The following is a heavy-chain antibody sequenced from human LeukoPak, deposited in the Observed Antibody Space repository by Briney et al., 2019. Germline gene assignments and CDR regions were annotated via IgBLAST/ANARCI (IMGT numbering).Heavy chain of an antibody. Sequence: GGSLRLSCAASGFTLSTYWMSWVRQAPGKGLEWVANINQDGSEKYYVDSVKGRFTISRDNAKKSLYLQMNSLRAEDTAVYYCAKDWWGSGWYNFDYWGQGTLVTVSS. CDR1: GFTLSTYW. CDR3: AKDWWGSGWYNFDY. CDR2: INQDGSEK. D-gene: IGHD6-19*01. J-gene: IGHJ4*02. V-gene: IGHV3-7*01.